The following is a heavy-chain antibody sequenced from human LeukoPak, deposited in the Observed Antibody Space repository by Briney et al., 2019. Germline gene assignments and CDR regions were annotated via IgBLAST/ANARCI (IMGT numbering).Heavy chain of an antibody. V-gene: IGHV4-39*01. D-gene: IGHD2-2*01. Sequence: PSETLSLTCTVSGGSISSSSYYWGWIRQPPGKGLEWIGSIYYSGSTYYNPSLKSRVTISVDTSKNQFSLKLSSVTAADTAVYYCARQLSASDSTWYYYYYMDVWGKGTTVTVSS. CDR2: IYYSGST. CDR1: GGSISSSSYY. J-gene: IGHJ6*03. CDR3: ARQLSASDSTWYYYYYMDV.